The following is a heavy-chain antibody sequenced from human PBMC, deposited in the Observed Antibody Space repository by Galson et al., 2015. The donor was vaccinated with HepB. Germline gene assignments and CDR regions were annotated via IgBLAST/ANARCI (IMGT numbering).Heavy chain of an antibody. CDR1: GFTFSSYA. CDR2: ISYDGSNK. Sequence: SLRLSCAASGFTFSSYAMHWVRQAPGKGLEWVAVISYDGSNKYYADSVKGRFTISRDNSKNTLYLQMNSLRAEDTAVYYCAGARPHAFDIWGQGTMVTVSS. CDR3: AGARPHAFDI. V-gene: IGHV3-30*04. J-gene: IGHJ3*02.